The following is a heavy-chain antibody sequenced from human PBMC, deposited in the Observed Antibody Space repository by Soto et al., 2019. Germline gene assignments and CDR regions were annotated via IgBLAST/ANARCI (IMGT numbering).Heavy chain of an antibody. Sequence: QVQLQESGPGLVKPSETLSLTCTVSGGSISSYYWSWIRQPPGKGLEWIGYIYYSGSTNYNPSLKSRVTISVDTSKNQCSLKLSSVTAADTAVSYCARADDYSNYGGWFDPWGQGTLVTVSS. CDR1: GGSISSYY. CDR3: ARADDYSNYGGWFDP. V-gene: IGHV4-59*01. D-gene: IGHD4-4*01. J-gene: IGHJ5*02. CDR2: IYYSGST.